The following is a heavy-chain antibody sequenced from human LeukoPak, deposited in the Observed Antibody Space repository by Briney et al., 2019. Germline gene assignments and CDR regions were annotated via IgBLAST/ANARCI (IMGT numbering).Heavy chain of an antibody. J-gene: IGHJ6*04. CDR3: AELGITMIEGV. CDR1: GLTFSSYE. V-gene: IGHV3-48*03. Sequence: PGGSLRLSCAASGLTFSSYEIKWVRQARGKGLEWVSYISSSNSNIYYAESVKGRFTITTDNAKNSLYLQMNSLRAEDTAVYYCAELGITMIEGVWGKGNTIIISS. D-gene: IGHD3-22*01. CDR2: ISSSNSNI.